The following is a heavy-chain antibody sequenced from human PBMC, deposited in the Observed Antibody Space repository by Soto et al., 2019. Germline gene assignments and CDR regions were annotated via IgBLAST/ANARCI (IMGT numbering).Heavy chain of an antibody. CDR1: GFTFSSYE. V-gene: IGHV3-48*03. CDR3: VRDLHEPLATDALLVAN. Sequence: EMQLVESGGVLVQPVGSLRLACAASGFTFSSYEMHWVRQAPGKGLEWISYISSTGSGTLYADSVRGRFTMSRDNTKNSVSLQMSSLRAEDTAGYYCVRDLHEPLATDALLVANWGQGTQVTVSS. J-gene: IGHJ4*02. D-gene: IGHD2-8*02. CDR2: ISSTGSGT.